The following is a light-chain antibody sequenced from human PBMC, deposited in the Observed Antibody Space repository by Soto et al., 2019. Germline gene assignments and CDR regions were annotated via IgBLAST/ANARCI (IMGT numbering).Light chain of an antibody. CDR1: SSDVGGYKY. V-gene: IGLV2-14*01. CDR3: SSYTINTWV. Sequence: QSALTQPASVSGSPGQSITISCTGTSSDVGGYKYISWYQHHSGKAPKLMIFEVSNRPSGVSHRFSGSKSGNTASLTISGLQAEDESDDYCSSYTINTWVFGGGTQLTVL. J-gene: IGLJ3*02. CDR2: EVS.